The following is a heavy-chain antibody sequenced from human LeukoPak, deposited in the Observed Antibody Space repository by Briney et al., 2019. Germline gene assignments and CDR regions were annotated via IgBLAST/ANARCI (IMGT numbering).Heavy chain of an antibody. CDR2: INHSGST. Sequence: SETLSLTCAVYGGSFSGYCWSWIRQPPGKGLEWIGEINHSGSTNYNPSLKSRVTISVDTSKNQFSLKLSSVTAADTAVYYCARGITMVRGRFDYWGQGTLVTVSS. CDR1: GGSFSGYC. V-gene: IGHV4-34*01. J-gene: IGHJ4*02. D-gene: IGHD3-10*01. CDR3: ARGITMVRGRFDY.